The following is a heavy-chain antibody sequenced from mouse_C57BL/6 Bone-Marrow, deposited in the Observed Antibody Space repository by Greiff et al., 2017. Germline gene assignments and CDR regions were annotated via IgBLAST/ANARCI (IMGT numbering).Heavy chain of an antibody. CDR2: IYPGSGST. V-gene: IGHV1-55*01. J-gene: IGHJ4*01. CDR3: ARWDYYGSSPMDY. Sequence: QVQLQQPGAELVKPGASVKMSCKASGYTFTSYWITWVKQRPGQGLEWIGDIYPGSGSTNYNEKFKSKATLTGDTSSSTAYMQLSSLTSEDSAVYYCARWDYYGSSPMDYWGQGTSVTVSS. CDR1: GYTFTSYW. D-gene: IGHD1-1*01.